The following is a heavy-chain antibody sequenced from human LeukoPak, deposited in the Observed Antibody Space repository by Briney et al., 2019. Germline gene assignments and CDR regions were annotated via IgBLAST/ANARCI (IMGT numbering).Heavy chain of an antibody. CDR3: ARASGSYDAVDY. D-gene: IGHD1-26*01. J-gene: IGHJ4*02. V-gene: IGHV4-30-4*08. CDR1: GGSISSGDYY. Sequence: KASETLSLTXTVSGGSISSGDYYWSWIRQPPGKGLEWIGYIYYSGSTYYNPSLKSRVTISVDTSKNQFSLKLSSVTAADTAVYYCARASGSYDAVDYWGQGTLVTVSS. CDR2: IYYSGST.